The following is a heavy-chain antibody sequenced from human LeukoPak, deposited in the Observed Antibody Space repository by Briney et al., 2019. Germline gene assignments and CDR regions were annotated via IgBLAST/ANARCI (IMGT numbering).Heavy chain of an antibody. J-gene: IGHJ4*02. CDR1: GYTFTSYG. CDR3: ASTSSYYGSGSYSGGSSYFEY. CDR2: ISAYNGNT. Sequence: ASVKVSCKASGYTFTSYGISWVRQAPGQGLEWMGWISAYNGNTNYAQKLQGRVTMTTDTSTSTAYMELRSLRSADTAVYYCASTSSYYGSGSYSGGSSYFEYWAQGPLVSVSS. D-gene: IGHD3-10*01. V-gene: IGHV1-18*01.